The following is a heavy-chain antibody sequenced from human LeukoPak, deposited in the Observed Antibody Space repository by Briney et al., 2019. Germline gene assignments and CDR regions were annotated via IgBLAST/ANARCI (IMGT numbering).Heavy chain of an antibody. V-gene: IGHV4-59*01. Sequence: PSETLSLTCTVSGGSISSYYWSWIRQPPGKGLEWIGYIYYSGSTNYNPSLKSRVTISVDTSKNQFSLKLSSVTAADTAVYYCARSAYDSSGYYACYFDYWGQGTLVTVSS. CDR2: IYYSGST. J-gene: IGHJ4*02. D-gene: IGHD3-22*01. CDR1: GGSISSYY. CDR3: ARSAYDSSGYYACYFDY.